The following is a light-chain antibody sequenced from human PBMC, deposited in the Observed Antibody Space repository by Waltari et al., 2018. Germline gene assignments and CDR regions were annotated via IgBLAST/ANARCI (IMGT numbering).Light chain of an antibody. V-gene: IGLV3-21*04. Sequence: SYVLTQAPSVSVAPGETARITCGGNNIADKNVHWYQQKPGQAPVLVIFYDSDRPSGIPWRCSGSNSGNTATLTISRAEAGDEADYYCQVWDTSIDLSVFGTGTKVTVL. CDR1: NIADKN. CDR3: QVWDTSIDLSV. J-gene: IGLJ1*01. CDR2: YDS.